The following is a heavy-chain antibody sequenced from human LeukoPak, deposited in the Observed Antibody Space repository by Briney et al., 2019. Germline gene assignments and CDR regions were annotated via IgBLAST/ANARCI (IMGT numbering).Heavy chain of an antibody. D-gene: IGHD3-16*01. CDR2: IYYSGST. CDR3: ARHLGHYYGMDV. CDR1: GGSISSYY. J-gene: IGHJ6*02. V-gene: IGHV4-59*08. Sequence: ETLSLTCTVSGGSISSYYWSWIRQPPGKGLEWIGYIYYSGSTNYNPSLKSRVTISVDTSKNQFSLKLSSVTAADTAVYYCARHLGHYYGMDVWGQGTTVTVSS.